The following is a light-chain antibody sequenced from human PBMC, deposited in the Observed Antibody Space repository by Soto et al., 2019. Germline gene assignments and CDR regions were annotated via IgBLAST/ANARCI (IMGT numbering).Light chain of an antibody. CDR3: QQYNSCSWT. J-gene: IGKJ1*01. Sequence: EIVMTQSPASLSASLGDRATLSCRASQGIRSGLGWYQQKPGQAPRLLIYAASTIPSGIPARFSGSGSGTEFTLTIGSLQPEDFAVYYCQQYNSCSWTFGQGTKVDIK. CDR1: QGIRSG. V-gene: IGKV3-15*01. CDR2: AAS.